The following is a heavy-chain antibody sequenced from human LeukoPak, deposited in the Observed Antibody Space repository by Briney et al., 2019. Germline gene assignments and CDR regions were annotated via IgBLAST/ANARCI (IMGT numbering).Heavy chain of an antibody. Sequence: RRASVTVSCKASGYTFTSYAMNWVRQAPGQGLEWMGWINTNTGNPTYAQGFTGRFVFSLDTSVSTAYLQISSLKAEDTAVYYCARDSPGIAAAGNFDYWGQGTLVTVSS. CDR1: GYTFTSYA. D-gene: IGHD6-13*01. J-gene: IGHJ4*02. CDR3: ARDSPGIAAAGNFDY. CDR2: INTNTGNP. V-gene: IGHV7-4-1*02.